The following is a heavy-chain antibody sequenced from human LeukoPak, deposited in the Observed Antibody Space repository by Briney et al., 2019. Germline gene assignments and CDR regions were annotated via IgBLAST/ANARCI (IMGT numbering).Heavy chain of an antibody. J-gene: IGHJ4*02. CDR1: GGSISSYY. D-gene: IGHD6-13*01. V-gene: IGHV4-59*01. Sequence: SETLSLTCTVSGGSISSYYWSWIRQPPGKGLEWIGYIYYSGSTNYNPSLKSRVTISVDTSKNQFSLKLSSVTAADTAVYYCARVSGAAGDWGQGTLVTVSS. CDR3: ARVSGAAGD. CDR2: IYYSGST.